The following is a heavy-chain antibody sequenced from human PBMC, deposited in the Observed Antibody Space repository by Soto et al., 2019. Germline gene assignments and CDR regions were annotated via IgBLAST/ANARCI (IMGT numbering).Heavy chain of an antibody. CDR2: ISGSGGST. CDR3: AKDPYYYDSSGYYPWFDP. J-gene: IGHJ5*02. V-gene: IGHV3-23*01. Sequence: GGSLRLSCAASGFTFSSYAMSWVRKAPGKGLEWVSAISGSGGSTYYADSVKGRFTISRDNSKNTLYLQMNSLRAEDTAVYYCAKDPYYYDSSGYYPWFDPWGQGTLVTVSS. CDR1: GFTFSSYA. D-gene: IGHD3-22*01.